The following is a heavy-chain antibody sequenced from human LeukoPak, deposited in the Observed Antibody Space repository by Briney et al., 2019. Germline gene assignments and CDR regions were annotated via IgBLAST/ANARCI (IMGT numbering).Heavy chain of an antibody. CDR2: IYYSGST. CDR1: GGSISSSSYY. J-gene: IGHJ4*02. V-gene: IGHV4-39*07. Sequence: SETLSLTCTVSGGSISSSSYYWGWIRQPPGKGLEWIGSIYYSGSTYYNPSLKSRVTISVDTSKNQFSLKLSSVTAADTAVYYCARAGGYSYPEPFDYWGQGTLVTVSS. CDR3: ARAGGYSYPEPFDY. D-gene: IGHD5-18*01.